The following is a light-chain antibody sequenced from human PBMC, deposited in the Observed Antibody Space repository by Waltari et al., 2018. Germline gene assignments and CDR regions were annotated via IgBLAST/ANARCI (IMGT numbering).Light chain of an antibody. CDR1: SSDVGSYNL. V-gene: IGLV2-23*02. Sequence: QSALTQPASVSGSPGQSITISCTGTSSDVGSYNLVSWYQQHPGKAPKLMIYEVSKRPSGVVNLFSGSKSGTTASLTISVLQAEYEADYYCCSYAGSSTFWVFGGGTKLTVL. CDR3: CSYAGSSTFWV. J-gene: IGLJ3*02. CDR2: EVS.